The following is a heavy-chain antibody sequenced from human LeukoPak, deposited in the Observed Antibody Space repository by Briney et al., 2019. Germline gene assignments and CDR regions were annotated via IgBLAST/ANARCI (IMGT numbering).Heavy chain of an antibody. D-gene: IGHD6-19*01. CDR2: INPYTGDT. Sequence: ASVKVSCKASGYTLTGYYIHWVRQAPGQGLEWMGWINPYTGDTNSAQNFQGRVTMTRDTSMSTTYMELKRLRSDDTAVYYCARDLGISGWYAPPLGYFDYWGQGTLLTVSS. J-gene: IGHJ4*02. V-gene: IGHV1-2*02. CDR3: ARDLGISGWYAPPLGYFDY. CDR1: GYTLTGYY.